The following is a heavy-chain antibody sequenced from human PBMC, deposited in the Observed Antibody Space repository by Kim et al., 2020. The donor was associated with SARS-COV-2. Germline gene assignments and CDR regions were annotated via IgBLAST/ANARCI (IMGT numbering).Heavy chain of an antibody. V-gene: IGHV3-66*01. CDR1: GFTVSSNY. D-gene: IGHD6-13*01. J-gene: IGHJ6*02. CDR3: ARDGQRRAAAGTEDYYYGMDV. Sequence: GGSLRLSCAASGFTVSSNYMSWVRQAPGKGLEWVSVIYSGGSTYYADSVKGRFTISRDNSKNTLYLQMNSLRAEDTAVYYCARDGQRRAAAGTEDYYYGMDVWGQETAVTVSS. CDR2: IYSGGST.